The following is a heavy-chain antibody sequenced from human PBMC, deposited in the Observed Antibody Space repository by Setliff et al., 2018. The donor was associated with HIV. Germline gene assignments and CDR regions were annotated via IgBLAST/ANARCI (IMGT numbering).Heavy chain of an antibody. CDR3: ARGNPQLQFLEWPYFDY. V-gene: IGHV1-2*02. CDR2: INLNSGGT. J-gene: IGHJ4*02. CDR1: GYTFSGYY. D-gene: IGHD3-3*01. Sequence: ASVKVSCKASGYTFSGYYMHWVRQAPGQGLEWMGWINLNSGGTKYAQKFQGRVTMTRNTSISTAYMELSSLRSEDTAVYYCARGNPQLQFLEWPYFDYWGQGTLVTVSS.